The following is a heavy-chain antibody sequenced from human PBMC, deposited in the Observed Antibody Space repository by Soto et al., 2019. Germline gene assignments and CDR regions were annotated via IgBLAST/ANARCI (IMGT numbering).Heavy chain of an antibody. J-gene: IGHJ4*02. V-gene: IGHV1-18*01. D-gene: IGHD3-10*01. CDR2: VSSYNGNT. CDR1: GYTFTDHG. CDR3: AREVEGSYSPADF. Sequence: ASVKVSCKTSGYTFTDHGIDWVRQAPGQGLEWVGWVSSYNGNTNYAYNLKDRVIMTTDASTSTAYMELRGLRSDDAAVYYCAREVEGSYSPADFWGQGTPVTVSS.